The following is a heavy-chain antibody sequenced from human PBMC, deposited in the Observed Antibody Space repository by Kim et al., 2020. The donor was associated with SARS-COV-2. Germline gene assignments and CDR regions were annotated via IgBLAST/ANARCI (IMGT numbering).Heavy chain of an antibody. CDR2: IYWDDDK. Sequence: SGPTLVNPTQTLTLTCTFSGFSLSTSGVGVGWIRQPPGKALEWLALIYWDDDKRYSPSLKSRLTITKDTSKNQVVLTMTNMDPVDTATYYCAHSPPSPRYCTNGVCYRGGRGYYFDYWGQGTLVTVSS. CDR1: GFSLSTSGVG. V-gene: IGHV2-5*02. CDR3: AHSPPSPRYCTNGVCYRGGRGYYFDY. D-gene: IGHD2-8*01. J-gene: IGHJ4*02.